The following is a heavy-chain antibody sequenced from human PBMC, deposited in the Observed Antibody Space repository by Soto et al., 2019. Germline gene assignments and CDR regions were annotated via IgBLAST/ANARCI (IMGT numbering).Heavy chain of an antibody. J-gene: IGHJ5*02. V-gene: IGHV1-69*02. CDR2: IIPGLNVS. D-gene: IGHD3-3*01. CDR1: GDIFGRHG. Sequence: QVQLVQSGAEVRQPGSSVTVSCKAPGDIFGRHGINWVRQAPGQGFEWMARIIPGLNVSNYAHKLHGRVSVTADTSRNTFYMELSSLRSDDTAVYFCASLDSYGSGIFSWGQGTLVTVSS. CDR3: ASLDSYGSGIFS.